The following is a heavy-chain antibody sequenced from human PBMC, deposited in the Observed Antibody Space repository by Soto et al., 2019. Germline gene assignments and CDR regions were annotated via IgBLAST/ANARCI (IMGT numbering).Heavy chain of an antibody. V-gene: IGHV1-8*01. CDR2: LNPNDGKT. D-gene: IGHD6-6*01. CDR3: ATDPTQKPYDSSSVEFGI. CDR1: GYTFTSYD. J-gene: IGHJ3*02. Sequence: ASVKVSCKASGYTFTSYDINWVRQATGQGLEWMGWLNPNDGKTGYAQKFQGRVTMTEDTPTNTAYMELSSLRSEDAAVYYCATDPTQKPYDSSSVEFGIWGQGTMVTVSS.